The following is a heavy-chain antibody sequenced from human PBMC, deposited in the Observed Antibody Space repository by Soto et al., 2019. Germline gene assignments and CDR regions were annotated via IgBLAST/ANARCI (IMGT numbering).Heavy chain of an antibody. Sequence: GEVLKISCKGSGYSFSYYWIAWVRQVPGKGLEWMGIIFPADSNTKYSPTFQGQVTIAADKSISTAYLQWSSLKASDTAMYYCASSVVVPSTMNYFDYWGQGSLVTVSS. D-gene: IGHD2-15*01. V-gene: IGHV5-51*01. CDR2: IFPADSNT. CDR1: GYSFSYYW. J-gene: IGHJ4*02. CDR3: ASSVVVPSTMNYFDY.